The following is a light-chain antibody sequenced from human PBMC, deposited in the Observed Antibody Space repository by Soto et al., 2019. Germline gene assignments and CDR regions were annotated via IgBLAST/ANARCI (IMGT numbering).Light chain of an antibody. CDR3: ALFMGGGIWV. CDR1: SGSVSPNYY. J-gene: IGLJ3*02. CDR2: NTN. V-gene: IGLV8-61*01. Sequence: QAVVTQEPSFSVSPGGTVTLTGGLSSGSVSPNYYPTWYQQTPVQAPRTLIYNTNTRSSGLPDRFSGSIRGNKAALTIKGAQADDESDYYCALFMGGGIWVFGGGTKLTVL.